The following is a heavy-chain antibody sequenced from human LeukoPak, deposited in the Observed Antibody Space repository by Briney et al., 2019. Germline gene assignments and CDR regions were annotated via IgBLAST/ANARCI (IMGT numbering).Heavy chain of an antibody. Sequence: GGSLRLSCAASGFTFNSYAMTWVRQAPGKGLEWVSGISSSGGSTYYADSVKGRFTISRDNSENTLYLHMNSLKAEDTAVYYCAKVEGYCSGGSCYKPFDYWGQGTLVTVSS. D-gene: IGHD2-15*01. J-gene: IGHJ4*02. CDR2: ISSSGGST. V-gene: IGHV3-23*01. CDR3: AKVEGYCSGGSCYKPFDY. CDR1: GFTFNSYA.